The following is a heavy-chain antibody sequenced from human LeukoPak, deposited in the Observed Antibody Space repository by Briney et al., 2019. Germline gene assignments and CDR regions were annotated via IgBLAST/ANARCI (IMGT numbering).Heavy chain of an antibody. CDR2: MNPNSGNT. CDR3: ARGSRITMIVVGTDYRDV. CDR1: GYTFTSYD. V-gene: IGHV1-8*01. D-gene: IGHD3-22*01. Sequence: ASVKVSCKASGYTFTSYDINWVRQATGQGLEWMGWMNPNSGNTGYAQKFQGRDTMTRNTSISTAYMELSSLRSEDTAVYYCARGSRITMIVVGTDYRDVWGKGTTVTVSS. J-gene: IGHJ6*03.